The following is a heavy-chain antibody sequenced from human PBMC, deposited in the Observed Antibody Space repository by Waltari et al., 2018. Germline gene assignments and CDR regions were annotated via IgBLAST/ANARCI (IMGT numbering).Heavy chain of an antibody. CDR3: ARDIAAYYYDSSGYRYYYYYMDV. Sequence: QVQLQESGPGLVKPSETLSLTCTVSGGSISSYYWSWIRQPPGKGLEWIGYIYYSGSTNYNPSLKSRVTISVDTSKNQFSLKLSSVTAADTAVYYCARDIAAYYYDSSGYRYYYYYMDVWGKGTTVTVSS. CDR1: GGSISSYY. CDR2: IYYSGST. V-gene: IGHV4-59*01. J-gene: IGHJ6*03. D-gene: IGHD3-22*01.